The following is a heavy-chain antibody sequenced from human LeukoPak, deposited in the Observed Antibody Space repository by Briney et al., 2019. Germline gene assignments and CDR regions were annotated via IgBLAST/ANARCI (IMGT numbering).Heavy chain of an antibody. J-gene: IGHJ5*02. Sequence: SETLSLTCTVSGGSISSYYWSWIRQPPGKGLEWIGYIYYSGSTNYNPSLKSRVTISVDTSKNQFSLKLSSVTAADTAVYYCARGGLGTTVVTPVLFPPNWFDPWGQGTLVTVSS. CDR3: ARGGLGTTVVTPVLFPPNWFDP. D-gene: IGHD4-23*01. CDR2: IYYSGST. CDR1: GGSISSYY. V-gene: IGHV4-59*08.